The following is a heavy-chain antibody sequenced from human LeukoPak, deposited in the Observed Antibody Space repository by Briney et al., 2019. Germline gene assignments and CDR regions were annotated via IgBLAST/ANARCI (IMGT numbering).Heavy chain of an antibody. V-gene: IGHV4-38-2*02. D-gene: IGHD4/OR15-4a*01. CDR3: ARGTYDYYPEYNWFDP. CDR1: GYSITSGYY. J-gene: IGHJ5*02. Sequence: SETLSLTCTVSGYSITSGYYWGWIRQPPGKGLEWIGSIYHSGNTYYNPSLKSRVTIAIDASKNQFSLKLSSVTAADTAVYYCARGTYDYYPEYNWFDPWGQGTLVTVSS. CDR2: IYHSGNT.